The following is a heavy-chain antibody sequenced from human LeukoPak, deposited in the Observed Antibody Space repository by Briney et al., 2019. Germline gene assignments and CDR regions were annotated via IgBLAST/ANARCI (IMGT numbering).Heavy chain of an antibody. CDR3: AKRGNPAVGHHYLDV. CDR1: GFTFSYYD. V-gene: IGHV3-23*01. J-gene: IGHJ6*03. D-gene: IGHD2-2*01. CDR2: IALSGGST. Sequence: GGSLRLSCAASGFTFSYYDMSWVRQAPGKGLEWVACIALSGGSTFYADSVKGRFTISRDNSKNTLYLQMNSLSAEDTAVYYCAKRGNPAVGHHYLDVWGKGTTVSVSS.